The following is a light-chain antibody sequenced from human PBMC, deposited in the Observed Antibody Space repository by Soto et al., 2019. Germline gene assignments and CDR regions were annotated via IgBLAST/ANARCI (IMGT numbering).Light chain of an antibody. CDR1: RSDVGGYNF. CDR3: CSYAGNSLYV. CDR2: DVN. J-gene: IGLJ1*01. Sequence: QSVLTQPRSVSGSPGQSVTISCTGTRSDVGGYNFVSWYQQHPGKAPKLMIYDVNKRPSGVPDRFSGSKSGNTASLTISGLQAEDEADYYCCSYAGNSLYVFGTGTKLTVL. V-gene: IGLV2-11*01.